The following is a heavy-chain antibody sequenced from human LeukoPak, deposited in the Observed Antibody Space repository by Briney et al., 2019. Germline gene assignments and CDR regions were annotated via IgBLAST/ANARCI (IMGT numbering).Heavy chain of an antibody. CDR1: RLTFSSHA. V-gene: IGHV3-23*01. J-gene: IGHJ1*01. D-gene: IGHD2-8*01. Sequence: PGGSLRLSCAASRLTFSSHAMSWVRQGPGKGLEWVSAMSGSGDNTYYADSVEGRFTISRDNSKDTLYLEMNSLRVEDTAVYYCTNNEWQWGQGTLVTVSS. CDR2: MSGSGDNT. CDR3: TNNEWQ.